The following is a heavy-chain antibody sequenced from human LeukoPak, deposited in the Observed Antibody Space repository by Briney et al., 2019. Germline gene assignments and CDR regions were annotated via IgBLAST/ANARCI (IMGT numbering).Heavy chain of an antibody. CDR1: GIGFSPYA. Sequence: GGSLRLSCEASGIGFSPYAMSWVRQAPGEGLELVLTISGGSYDIYYADSVKGRFTISSDNRKNMVFVQMNSLRAEDTAVYYCARAPGALDIWGLGTLVTVSS. CDR3: ARAPGALDI. CDR2: ISGGSYDI. V-gene: IGHV3-23*01. J-gene: IGHJ3*02.